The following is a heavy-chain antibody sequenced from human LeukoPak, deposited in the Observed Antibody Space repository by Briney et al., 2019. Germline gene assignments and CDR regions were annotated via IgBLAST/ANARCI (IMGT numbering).Heavy chain of an antibody. CDR3: ARDRRISSSWYGYYYYGMDV. D-gene: IGHD6-13*01. CDR1: GFTFSSYA. Sequence: GGSLRLSCAASGFTFSSYAMSWVRQAPGKGLEWVSAISGSGGSTYYADSVKGRFTISRDNAKNSLYLQMNSLRAEDTAVYYCARDRRISSSWYGYYYYGMDVWGQGTTVTVSS. J-gene: IGHJ6*02. CDR2: ISGSGGST. V-gene: IGHV3-23*01.